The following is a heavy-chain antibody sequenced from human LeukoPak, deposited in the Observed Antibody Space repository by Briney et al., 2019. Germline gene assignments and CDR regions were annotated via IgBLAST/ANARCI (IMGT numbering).Heavy chain of an antibody. CDR2: IYTSGST. CDR3: ARASYSYDINGWVPFDY. D-gene: IGHD3-22*01. J-gene: IGHJ4*02. CDR1: GNSISSGDNY. Sequence: PSETLSLTCTVSGNSISSGDNYWSWIRQPAGKGLEWIGRIYTSGSTNYNPSLKSRVTISGDTSKNQFSLRLSSVTAADTAVCYRARASYSYDINGWVPFDYWGQGTLVTVSS. V-gene: IGHV4-61*02.